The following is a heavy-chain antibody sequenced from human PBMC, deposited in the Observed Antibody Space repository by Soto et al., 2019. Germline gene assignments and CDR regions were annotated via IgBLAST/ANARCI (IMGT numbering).Heavy chain of an antibody. CDR3: ARGNYGMDV. V-gene: IGHV3-11*01. CDR1: GFTFSDYY. CDR2: IIGSGTTM. Sequence: XESLRLTCAASGFTFSDYYMTWIRQAPGKGLEWVSYIIGSGTTMYYADSVKGRFTISRDNAKNSLYLQMNSLRGEDTAVYYCARGNYGMDVWGQGTTVTVSS. J-gene: IGHJ6*02.